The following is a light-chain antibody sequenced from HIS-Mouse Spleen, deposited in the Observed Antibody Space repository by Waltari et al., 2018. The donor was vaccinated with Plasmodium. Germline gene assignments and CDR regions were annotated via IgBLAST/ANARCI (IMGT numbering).Light chain of an antibody. CDR2: DVS. CDR3: CSYAGSYTLV. V-gene: IGLV2-11*01. J-gene: IGLJ2*01. Sequence: QSALTQPRSVSGSPGQSVTISCTGTSSAVGGYNYFPWYQQHPGKAPKLRIDDVSKWPSGVPDRFSGSKSGNTASLTISGLQAEDEADYYCCSYAGSYTLVFGGGTKLTVL. CDR1: SSAVGGYNY.